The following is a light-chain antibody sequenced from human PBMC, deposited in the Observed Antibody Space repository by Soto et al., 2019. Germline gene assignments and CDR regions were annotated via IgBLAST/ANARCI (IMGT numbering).Light chain of an antibody. V-gene: IGLV1-47*01. Sequence: QSVLTQPPSASGTPGQRVTISCSGSSSNIGSNYVYWYQQLPGTAPKLLIYRNNQRPSGVPDRFSGSKSGTSASLAISGLRSEDEADYYCAAWDYSREGVFGGGTKLTVL. CDR2: RNN. J-gene: IGLJ3*02. CDR1: SSNIGSNY. CDR3: AAWDYSREGV.